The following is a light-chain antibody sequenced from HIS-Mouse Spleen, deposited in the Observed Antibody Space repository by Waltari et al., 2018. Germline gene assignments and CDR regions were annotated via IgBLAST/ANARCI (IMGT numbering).Light chain of an antibody. J-gene: IGLJ1*01. CDR2: DDS. V-gene: IGLV3-21*02. CDR3: QVWDSSSDHYV. CDR1: NIGSKS. Sequence: SYVLTQPPSVSVAPGQTARITCGGNNIGSKSVHWYQQKPGQAPVLVVYDDSDRPSVFPERFSGSNSGNTATLTISRVEAGDEADYYCQVWDSSSDHYVFGTGTKVTVL.